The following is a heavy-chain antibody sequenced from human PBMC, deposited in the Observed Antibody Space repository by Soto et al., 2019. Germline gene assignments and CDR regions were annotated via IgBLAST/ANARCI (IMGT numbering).Heavy chain of an antibody. CDR1: GYTFTSYG. Sequence: QVHLVQSGAEVKKPGASVKVSCKCSGYTFTSYGITWVRQAPGQGFEWMGWISAHNGNTDYAQKLQGRVTVTRDTSTSTAYMELRSLRSDDTAVYYCARGRYGDYWGQGALVTVSS. J-gene: IGHJ4*02. CDR3: ARGRYGDY. V-gene: IGHV1-18*01. D-gene: IGHD1-1*01. CDR2: ISAHNGNT.